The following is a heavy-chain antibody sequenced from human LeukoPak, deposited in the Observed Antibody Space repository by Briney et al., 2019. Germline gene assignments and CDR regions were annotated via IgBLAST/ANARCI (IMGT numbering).Heavy chain of an antibody. J-gene: IGHJ6*03. CDR1: GVSTGSQNFY. D-gene: IGHD4-17*01. CDR3: ARLRDYGNLFFYFFMDV. CDR2: IYHTGSA. Sequence: SETLSLTCSVSGVSTGSQNFYWAWIRQPPGKGLEWIGNIYHTGSAYYSAALKSRVTISIDTSKDNFSLRLTSLTAADTAVYYCARLRDYGNLFFYFFMDVWGKGATVTVSS. V-gene: IGHV4-39*02.